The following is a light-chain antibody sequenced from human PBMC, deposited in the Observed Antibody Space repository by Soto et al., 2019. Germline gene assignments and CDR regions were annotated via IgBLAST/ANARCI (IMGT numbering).Light chain of an antibody. J-gene: IGLJ3*02. V-gene: IGLV1-40*01. Sequence: QSVLTQPPSVSGAPGQRVTISCTGRASNLGAKYAVHWYQHLPGTAPKLLIYDNIHRPSGVPDRFSGSKSDTSASLAITGLQAEDEADYYCQSYDTTLSGLVFGGGTKVTVL. CDR2: DNI. CDR1: ASNLGAKYA. CDR3: QSYDTTLSGLV.